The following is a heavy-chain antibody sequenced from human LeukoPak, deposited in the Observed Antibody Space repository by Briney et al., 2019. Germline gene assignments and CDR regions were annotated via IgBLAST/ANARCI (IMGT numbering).Heavy chain of an antibody. CDR1: GGSISSSNW. J-gene: IGHJ2*01. V-gene: IGHV4-4*02. CDR3: ARGVTMIVVVIHDWYFDL. Sequence: PSGTLSLTCAVSGGSISSSNWWSWVRQPPGKGLEWIGEIYHSGSTNYNPSLKSRVTISVDTSKNQFSLKLTSVTAADTAVYYCARGVTMIVVVIHDWYFDLWGRGTLVTVSS. D-gene: IGHD3-22*01. CDR2: IYHSGST.